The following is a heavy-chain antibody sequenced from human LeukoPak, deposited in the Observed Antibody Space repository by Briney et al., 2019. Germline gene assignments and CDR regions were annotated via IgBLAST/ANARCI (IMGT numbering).Heavy chain of an antibody. CDR2: FDPEDGET. Sequence: ASVKVSCKVSGYTLTELSMHWVRQAPGKGLEWMGGFDPEDGETIYAQKFQGRVTMTEDTSTDTAYMELSSLRSEDTAVYYCATDLEEQLDPPLDYWGQGTLVTVSS. CDR3: ATDLEEQLDPPLDY. D-gene: IGHD6-6*01. CDR1: GYTLTELS. J-gene: IGHJ4*02. V-gene: IGHV1-24*01.